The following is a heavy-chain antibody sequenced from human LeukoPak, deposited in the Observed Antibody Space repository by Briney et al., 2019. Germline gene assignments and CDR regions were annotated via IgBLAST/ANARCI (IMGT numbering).Heavy chain of an antibody. CDR3: ARVASSVMDY. CDR1: GVSISPFY. V-gene: IGHV4-59*01. D-gene: IGHD2-8*01. Sequence: KPSETLSLTCTVSGVSISPFYWSWIRQPPGKGLERIGYIHYSGSTNYNPSLTSRVTISLDTSKNQFSLKMNSVTTADTAVYYCARVASSVMDYWGQGILVTVSS. CDR2: IHYSGST. J-gene: IGHJ4*02.